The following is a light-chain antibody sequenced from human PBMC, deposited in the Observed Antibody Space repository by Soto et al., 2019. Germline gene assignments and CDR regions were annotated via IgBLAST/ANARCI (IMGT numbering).Light chain of an antibody. CDR2: AAS. J-gene: IGKJ1*01. CDR1: QDIRND. Sequence: DIQMTQSPSSLSASVGDSVTITCRPSQDIRNDLGWFQVKPGKAPKSLIYAASRLQSGVPSRFSGSGSETEFSLTISSLQTEDFATYFCVQYNIYPWTFGQGTKVEI. CDR3: VQYNIYPWT. V-gene: IGKV1-17*01.